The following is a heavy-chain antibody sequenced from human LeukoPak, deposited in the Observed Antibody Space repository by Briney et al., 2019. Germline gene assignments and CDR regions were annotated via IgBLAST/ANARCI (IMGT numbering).Heavy chain of an antibody. D-gene: IGHD5-18*01. V-gene: IGHV4-34*01. CDR1: GGSFSGYY. CDR3: ARVIYSYGFATYCDY. CDR2: INHSGST. Sequence: SETLSLTCAVYGGSFSGYYWSWIRQPPGKGLEWVGEINHSGSTNYNPSLKSRVTISVDTSKSQFSLKLSSVTAADTAVYYCARVIYSYGFATYCDYWGQGTLVTVSS. J-gene: IGHJ4*02.